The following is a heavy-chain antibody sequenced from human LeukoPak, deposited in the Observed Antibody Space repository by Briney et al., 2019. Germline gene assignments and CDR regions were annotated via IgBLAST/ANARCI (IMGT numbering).Heavy chain of an antibody. D-gene: IGHD6-19*01. J-gene: IGHJ5*02. CDR3: TRVSGNQWLVRFDWFDP. V-gene: IGHV3-15*01. CDR2: IKSKTGGGTT. Sequence: PGGSLRLSCAASGFSFSNAWMSWVRQAPGKGLEWVGRIKSKTGGGTTDSAAPVKGRFTISRDDSKSIAYLQMNSLKTEDTAVYYCTRVSGNQWLVRFDWFDPWGQGTLVTVSS. CDR1: GFSFSNAW.